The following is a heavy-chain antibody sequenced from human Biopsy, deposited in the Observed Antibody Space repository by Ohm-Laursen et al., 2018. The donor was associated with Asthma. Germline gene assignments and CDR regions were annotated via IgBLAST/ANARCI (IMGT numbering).Heavy chain of an antibody. CDR3: ARDSYSSGLYDDFES. D-gene: IGHD6-19*01. CDR1: GFTSSDYY. CDR2: INGKSNSI. Sequence: SLRLSCATSGFTSSDYYMSWIRQAPGKGLEWISYINGKSNSIEYADSVKGRFTISRDNAKNSLYLQMNSLRAEDTAVYYCARDSYSSGLYDDFESWGQGTLVTGSS. V-gene: IGHV3-11*01. J-gene: IGHJ4*02.